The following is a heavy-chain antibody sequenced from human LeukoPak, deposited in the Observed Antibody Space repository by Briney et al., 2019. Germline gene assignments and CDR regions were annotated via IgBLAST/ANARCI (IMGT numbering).Heavy chain of an antibody. V-gene: IGHV4-59*11. Sequence: SETLSLTCTVSGGSITSHSWSWIRQPPGKGLEWIGYIFYSGHTNYNPSLRSRVTISVDTSKTQFSLRLSSVTAADTAVYYCARDTDRRSSPGSWFDPWGQGTLVTVSS. D-gene: IGHD2-15*01. CDR2: IFYSGHT. CDR3: ARDTDRRSSPGSWFDP. CDR1: GGSITSHS. J-gene: IGHJ5*02.